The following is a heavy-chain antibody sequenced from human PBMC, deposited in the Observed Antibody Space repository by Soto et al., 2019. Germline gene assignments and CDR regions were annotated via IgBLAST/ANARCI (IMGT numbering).Heavy chain of an antibody. CDR1: GGSISSGGYY. J-gene: IGHJ5*02. D-gene: IGHD3-3*01. CDR2: IYYSGST. Sequence: QVQLQESGPGLVKPSQTLSLTCTVSGGSISSGGYYWSWIRQHPGKGLEWIGYIYYSGSTYYNPSLMCRFTISVDTSENQFSLKLSSVTAADTAVYYCARGTIFGVVIGNWFDPWGQGTLVTVSS. V-gene: IGHV4-31*03. CDR3: ARGTIFGVVIGNWFDP.